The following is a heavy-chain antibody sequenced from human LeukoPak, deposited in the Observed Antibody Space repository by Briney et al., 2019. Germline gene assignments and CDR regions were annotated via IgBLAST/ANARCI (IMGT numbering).Heavy chain of an antibody. Sequence: GGSLRLSCVASELPVSGDFMSWLRLAPGKGLEWVSGINWNGGSTGYADSVKGRFTISRDNAKNSLYLQMNSLRAEDTALYHCARRGSGSSDYYYYYMDVWGKGTTVTISS. D-gene: IGHD1-26*01. CDR3: ARRGSGSSDYYYYYMDV. CDR2: INWNGGST. CDR1: ELPVSGDF. V-gene: IGHV3-20*01. J-gene: IGHJ6*03.